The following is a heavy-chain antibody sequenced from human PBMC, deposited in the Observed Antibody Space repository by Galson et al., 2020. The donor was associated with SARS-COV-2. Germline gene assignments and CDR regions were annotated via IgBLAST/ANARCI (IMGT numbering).Heavy chain of an antibody. CDR2: ISSSGSYT. D-gene: IGHD2-15*01. V-gene: IGHV3-11*06. CDR1: GYSFSDYY. J-gene: IGHJ1*01. Sequence: GESLKISCAASGYSFSDYYMSWLRQAPGKGLEWVSYISSSGSYTNYADSVKGRFTISRDNAKKSQYLQMNSLRVEDTAVYYCARNGRDCSGGVCYGAEYVQHWGQGTLVIVSS. CDR3: ARNGRDCSGGVCYGAEYVQH.